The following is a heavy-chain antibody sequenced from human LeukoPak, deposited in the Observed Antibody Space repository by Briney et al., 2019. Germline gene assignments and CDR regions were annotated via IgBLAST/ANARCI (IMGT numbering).Heavy chain of an antibody. CDR3: ARGPYDSSGYYTRRVGYYFDY. CDR1: GYSFTSYW. D-gene: IGHD3-22*01. Sequence: GESLKISCKGSGYSFTSYWIGWVRQMPGKGLEWMGIIYPGDSDTRYSPSFQGQVTISADKSISTAYLQWSSLKASDTAMYYCARGPYDSSGYYTRRVGYYFDYWGQGTLVTVSS. J-gene: IGHJ4*02. CDR2: IYPGDSDT. V-gene: IGHV5-51*01.